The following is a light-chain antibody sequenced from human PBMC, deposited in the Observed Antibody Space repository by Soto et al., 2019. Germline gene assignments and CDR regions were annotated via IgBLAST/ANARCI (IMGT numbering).Light chain of an antibody. CDR2: RND. J-gene: IGLJ2*01. CDR3: AVWDNSLNGVA. V-gene: IGLV1-47*01. Sequence: QAVVTQTPSASGIPGQSVTISCSGSNSNMGRNYVYWYQQVPGTAPKLLMYRNDVRPSGVPDRFTGSKSGTSASLAISGLRSEDEADYYCAVWDNSLNGVAFGGGTKVTVL. CDR1: NSNMGRNY.